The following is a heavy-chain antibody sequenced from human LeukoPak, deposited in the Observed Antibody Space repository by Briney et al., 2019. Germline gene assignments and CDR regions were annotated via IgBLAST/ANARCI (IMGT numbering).Heavy chain of an antibody. D-gene: IGHD1-26*01. V-gene: IGHV3-21*01. CDR3: ARDCLSSGEWALLFDI. CDR2: ITSSSSYI. J-gene: IGHJ3*02. CDR1: GFTFSSYS. Sequence: GGSLRLSCAASGFTFSSYSMNWVRQAPGKGLEWVSSITSSSSYIYYADSVKGRFTISRDNAKNSLYLQMNGLRAEDTAVYYCARDCLSSGEWALLFDIWGQGTMVTVSS.